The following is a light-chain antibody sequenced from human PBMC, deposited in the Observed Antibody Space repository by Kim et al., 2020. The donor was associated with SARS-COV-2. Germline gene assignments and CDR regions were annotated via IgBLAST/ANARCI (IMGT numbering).Light chain of an antibody. V-gene: IGLV1-51*01. J-gene: IGLJ3*02. CDR2: DNN. CDR3: GTWDTSLSAGV. Sequence: GQNVTISCSGSSSNIADNYVSWYQQLPGTVPKPLIYDNNKRPSGIPDRFSGSKSGTSATLYITGLQTGDEAVYYCGTWDTSLSAGVFGGGTQLTVL. CDR1: SSNIADNY.